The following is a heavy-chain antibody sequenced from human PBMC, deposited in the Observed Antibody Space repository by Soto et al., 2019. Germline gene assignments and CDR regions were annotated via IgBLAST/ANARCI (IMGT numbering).Heavy chain of an antibody. CDR1: GFTFRNYV. V-gene: IGHV3-30*18. CDR3: TKDRATQRNY. J-gene: IGHJ4*02. Sequence: QVQLVESGGGVVQPGRSLSLSCAASGFTFRNYVMHWVRQAPGKGLEWVAVISSDGSNKYYADSVKGRFTISRDNSKNTLYLHMNSLRIEDTAGYYCTKDRATQRNYWGQGTLVTVSS. CDR2: ISSDGSNK.